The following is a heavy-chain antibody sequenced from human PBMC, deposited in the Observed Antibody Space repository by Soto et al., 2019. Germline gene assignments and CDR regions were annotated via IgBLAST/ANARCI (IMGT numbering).Heavy chain of an antibody. J-gene: IGHJ6*02. CDR1: GYTFTGYY. V-gene: IGHV1-2*04. D-gene: IGHD6-6*01. Sequence: GASVKVSCKASGYTFTGYYMHWVRQAPGQGLEWMGWINPNSGGTNYAQKFQGWVTMTRDTSISTAYMELSRLRSDDTAVYYCAREAPLNIAARIWHSGGMDVWGQGTTVTVSS. CDR3: AREAPLNIAARIWHSGGMDV. CDR2: INPNSGGT.